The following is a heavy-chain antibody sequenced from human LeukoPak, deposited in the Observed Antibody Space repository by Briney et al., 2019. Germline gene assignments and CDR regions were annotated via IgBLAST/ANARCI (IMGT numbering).Heavy chain of an antibody. V-gene: IGHV3-23*01. CDR1: GFTFSSYA. CDR3: ARSLIRSTGWYDY. D-gene: IGHD6-19*01. CDR2: MSGNGGST. Sequence: PGGSLRLSCAASGFTFSSYALNWVRQAPGTGLEWVSVMSGNGGSTYYADSVKGRFAISRDNSKNTLCLQMNSLRAEDAAVYYCARSLIRSTGWYDYWGQGTLVTVSS. J-gene: IGHJ4*02.